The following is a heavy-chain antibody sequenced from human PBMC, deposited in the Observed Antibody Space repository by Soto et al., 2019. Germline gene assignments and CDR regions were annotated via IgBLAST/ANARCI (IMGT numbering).Heavy chain of an antibody. Sequence: SLGLSCAASGFTFSSYAMHWVRQAPGKGLEWVAVISYDGSNKYYADSVKGRFTLSRDNSKNTLYLQMNSLRAEDTAVYYCARDHVATDLSYFDSWGQGTLVTVSS. J-gene: IGHJ4*02. D-gene: IGHD5-12*01. CDR2: ISYDGSNK. CDR1: GFTFSSYA. CDR3: ARDHVATDLSYFDS. V-gene: IGHV3-30-3*01.